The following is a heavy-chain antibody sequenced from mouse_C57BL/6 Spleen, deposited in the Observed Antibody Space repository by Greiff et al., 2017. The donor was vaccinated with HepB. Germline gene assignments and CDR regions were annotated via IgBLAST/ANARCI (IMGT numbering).Heavy chain of an antibody. Sequence: VHLVESGPGLVAPSQSLSITCTVSGFSLTSYGVHWVRQPPGKGLEWLVVIWSDGSTTYNSALKSRLSISKDNSKSQVFLKMNSLQTDDTAMYYCARHGDYGSSYAMDYWGQGTSVTVSS. CDR2: IWSDGST. J-gene: IGHJ4*01. CDR1: GFSLTSYG. CDR3: ARHGDYGSSYAMDY. V-gene: IGHV2-6-1*01. D-gene: IGHD1-1*01.